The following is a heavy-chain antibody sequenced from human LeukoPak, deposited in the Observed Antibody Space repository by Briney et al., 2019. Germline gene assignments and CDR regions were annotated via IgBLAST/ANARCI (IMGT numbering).Heavy chain of an antibody. CDR3: AREFREYYYDSRPSFDWYFDL. J-gene: IGHJ2*01. D-gene: IGHD3-22*01. Sequence: PSETLSLTCAVYGGSFSGYYWSWIRQPPGKGLEWIGEINHSGSTNYNPSLKCRVTISVDTSKNQFSLKLSSVTAADTAVYYCAREFREYYYDSRPSFDWYFDLWGRGTLVTVSS. V-gene: IGHV4-34*01. CDR2: INHSGST. CDR1: GGSFSGYY.